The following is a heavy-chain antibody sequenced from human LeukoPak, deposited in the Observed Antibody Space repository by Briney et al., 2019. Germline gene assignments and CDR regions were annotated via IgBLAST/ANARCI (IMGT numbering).Heavy chain of an antibody. CDR2: ISRRSRHV. D-gene: IGHD4/OR15-4a*01. Sequence: PGGSLRLSCAASGVTFSSYATSWVRQAPGKGLEWVSSISRRSRHVYYAGSVKGRFTISRDNAKNSLYLQMNSLRAEDMAVYFCVRDLMGSGATTAYLHHWGQGTLVTVSS. J-gene: IGHJ1*01. V-gene: IGHV3-21*01. CDR3: VRDLMGSGATTAYLHH. CDR1: GVTFSSYA.